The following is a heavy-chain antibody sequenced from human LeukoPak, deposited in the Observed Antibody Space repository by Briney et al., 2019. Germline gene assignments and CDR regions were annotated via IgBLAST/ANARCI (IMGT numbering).Heavy chain of an antibody. CDR3: AREGYCTGNTCSFDY. J-gene: IGHJ4*02. CDR2: IKQDGSEK. CDR1: RFMFSNYW. D-gene: IGHD2-8*02. Sequence: GGSLRLSCAASRFMFSNYWMNWVRQAPGKGLEGVAKIKQDGSEKYYVDFVKGRFTISRDNAKSSLYLGMNSLRAEDTAVYYCAREGYCTGNTCSFDYWGQGTLVTVSS. V-gene: IGHV3-7*01.